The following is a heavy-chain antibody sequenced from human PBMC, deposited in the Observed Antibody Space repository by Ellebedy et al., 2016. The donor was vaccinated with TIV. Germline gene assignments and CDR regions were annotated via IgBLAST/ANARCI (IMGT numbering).Heavy chain of an antibody. J-gene: IGHJ6*02. D-gene: IGHD2-21*01. V-gene: IGHV1-8*02. CDR1: GGTFSSYA. CDR3: VKGGGDYYGMDV. CDR2: MNPNSGNT. Sequence: ASVKVSXXASGGTFSSYAISWVRQAPGQGLEWMGWMNPNSGNTGYAQKFQGRVTMTRDTSTSTVYMELSSLRLEDTAVYYCVKGGGDYYGMDVWGQGTTVTVSS.